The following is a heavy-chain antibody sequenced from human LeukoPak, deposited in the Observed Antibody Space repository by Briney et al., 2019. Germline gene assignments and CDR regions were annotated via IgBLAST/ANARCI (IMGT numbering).Heavy chain of an antibody. Sequence: GASVKVPCKASGYTFTSYYMHWVRQAPGQGLEWMGIINPSGGSTSYAQKFQGRVTMTRDMSTSTVYMELSSLRSEDTAVYYCARGSERLAKGPAPFDYWGQGTLVTVSS. V-gene: IGHV1-46*01. CDR1: GYTFTSYY. CDR3: ARGSERLAKGPAPFDY. J-gene: IGHJ4*02. D-gene: IGHD6-25*01. CDR2: INPSGGST.